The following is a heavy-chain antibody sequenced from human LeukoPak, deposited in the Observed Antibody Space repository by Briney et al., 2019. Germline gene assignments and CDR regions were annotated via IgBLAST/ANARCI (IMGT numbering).Heavy chain of an antibody. J-gene: IGHJ4*02. Sequence: GGSLRLSCAASGFTFSSYAMSWVRQAPGKGLEWVSAISGSGGSTYYADSVKGRFTISRDNSKNTLYLQMNSLRAEDTAVYYCAKDLLRYFDWSATDYWGQGTLVTVSS. D-gene: IGHD3-9*01. CDR1: GFTFSSYA. CDR2: ISGSGGST. CDR3: AKDLLRYFDWSATDY. V-gene: IGHV3-23*01.